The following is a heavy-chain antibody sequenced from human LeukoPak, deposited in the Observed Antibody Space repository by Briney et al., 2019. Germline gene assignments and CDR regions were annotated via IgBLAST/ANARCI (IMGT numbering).Heavy chain of an antibody. CDR1: GFTFSDHY. V-gene: IGHV3-66*02. D-gene: IGHD1-26*01. CDR3: ARVTTLGARIIDY. CDR2: IYSGGST. J-gene: IGHJ4*02. Sequence: GGSLRLSCAASGFTFSDHYMSWVRQAPGKGLEWVSVIYSGGSTYYADSVKGRFTISRDSSKNTLHLQMNSLRAEDTAVYYCARVTTLGARIIDYWGQGTLVTVSS.